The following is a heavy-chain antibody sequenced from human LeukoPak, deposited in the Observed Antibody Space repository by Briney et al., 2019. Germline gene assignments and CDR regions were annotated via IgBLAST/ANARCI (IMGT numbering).Heavy chain of an antibody. V-gene: IGHV4-34*01. Sequence: PTETLSLTCAVYGGSFVGDNCSWGCQTPGKRVWRGGGINHSVSTNYNPCLKSRVTISVDTSKNQFSLKLSSVTAADTAVYYCAREVYYYDSSGYYDYWGQGTLVTVSS. CDR1: GGSFVGDN. J-gene: IGHJ4*02. CDR2: INHSVST. CDR3: AREVYYYDSSGYYDY. D-gene: IGHD3-22*01.